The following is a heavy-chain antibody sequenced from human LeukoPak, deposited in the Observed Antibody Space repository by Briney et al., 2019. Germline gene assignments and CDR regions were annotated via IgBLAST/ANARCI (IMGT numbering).Heavy chain of an antibody. J-gene: IGHJ4*02. CDR1: GGSFSNYY. CDR3: AGGDYYDSSGCFDY. CDR2: INHSGST. Sequence: TPETLSLTCAVYGGSFSNYYWSWIRQPPGKGLEWIGEINHSGSTNYNPSLKSRVTISLDTSKNQFSLKLSSVTAADTAVYYCAGGDYYDSSGCFDYWGQGTLVTVSS. V-gene: IGHV4-34*01. D-gene: IGHD3-22*01.